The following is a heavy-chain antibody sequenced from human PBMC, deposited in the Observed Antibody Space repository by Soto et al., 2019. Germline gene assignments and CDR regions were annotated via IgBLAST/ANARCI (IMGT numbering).Heavy chain of an antibody. CDR1: GFTFSSYA. J-gene: IGHJ6*02. Sequence: GGSLRLSCAASGFTFSSYAMHWVRQAPGKGLEWVAVISYDGSNKYYADSVKGRFTISRENSKNTLYLQMNSLRAEDTAVYYCARGHSGSSASQLYYYYGMDVWGQGTTVTVSS. V-gene: IGHV3-30-3*01. D-gene: IGHD1-26*01. CDR2: ISYDGSNK. CDR3: ARGHSGSSASQLYYYYGMDV.